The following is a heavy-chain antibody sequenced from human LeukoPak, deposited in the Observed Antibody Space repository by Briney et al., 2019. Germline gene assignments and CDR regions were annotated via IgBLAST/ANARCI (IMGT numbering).Heavy chain of an antibody. CDR3: ARVSVGATMLAYFDY. J-gene: IGHJ4*02. D-gene: IGHD1-26*01. CDR1: GYTFTSYG. V-gene: IGHV1-18*01. CDR2: ISAYNGNT. Sequence: ASVKVSCKASGYTFTSYGISWVRQAPGQGLEWMGWISAYNGNTNYAQKFQGRVTMTTDTSTSTVYMELSSLRSEDTAVYYCARVSVGATMLAYFDYWGQGTLVTVSS.